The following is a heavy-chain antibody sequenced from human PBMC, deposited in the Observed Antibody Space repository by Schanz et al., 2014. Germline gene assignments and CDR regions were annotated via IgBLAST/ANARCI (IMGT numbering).Heavy chain of an antibody. CDR3: ARGGGPEDVFDI. CDR1: GYTFSSYG. J-gene: IGHJ3*02. D-gene: IGHD5-12*01. V-gene: IGHV1-18*01. Sequence: QVQLVQSGAEVKKPGASVKVSCKASGYTFSSYGITWVRQAPGQGLEWMGWINGYNGHTLYAQKFQGRVTMTTDTSTSTSYMELRSLRSDDTAVYYCARGGGPEDVFDIWGQGTILTVSS. CDR2: INGYNGHT.